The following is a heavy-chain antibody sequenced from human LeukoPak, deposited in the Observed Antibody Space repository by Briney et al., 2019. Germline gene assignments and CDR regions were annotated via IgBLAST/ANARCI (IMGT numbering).Heavy chain of an antibody. D-gene: IGHD6-13*01. J-gene: IGHJ4*02. CDR2: IKQDGSEK. V-gene: IGHV3-7*01. Sequence: GGSLRLSCAASGFTFSSYWMSWVRQAPGKGLEWVANIKQDGSEKYYVDSVKGRFTISRDNAKNSLYLQMNSLRAEDTAVYYCARRPDSSSWYDGDYWGQGTLVTVS. CDR1: GFTFSSYW. CDR3: ARRPDSSSWYDGDY.